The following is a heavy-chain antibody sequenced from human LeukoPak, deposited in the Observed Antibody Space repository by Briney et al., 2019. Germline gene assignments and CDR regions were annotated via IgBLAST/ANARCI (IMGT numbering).Heavy chain of an antibody. CDR2: TGVGSAHT. V-gene: IGHV1-58*02. J-gene: IGHJ5*02. CDR1: GFTFISSG. CDR3: AKDKAMEVIDWFDP. D-gene: IGHD2/OR15-2a*01. Sequence: GTSVPVSCKASGFTFISSGIHWVRQARGQRLEWIGWTGVGSAHTSYAQKFHERVTITRDMSTTTAYMELSSLRSEDTAVYYCAKDKAMEVIDWFDPWGQGTLVTVSS.